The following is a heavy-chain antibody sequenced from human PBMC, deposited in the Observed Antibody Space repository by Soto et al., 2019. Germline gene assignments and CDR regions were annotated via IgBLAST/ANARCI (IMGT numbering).Heavy chain of an antibody. D-gene: IGHD3-22*01. CDR2: IYYSGST. Sequence: QLQLQESGPGLVKPSETLSLTCTVSGGSISSSSYYWGWIRQPPGKGLEWIGSIYYSGSTYYNPSLKSRVTISVDTSKNQFSLKLSSVTAADTAVYYCAVRDYYDSSGLSPRKDDAFDIWGQGTMVTVSS. V-gene: IGHV4-39*01. CDR1: GGSISSSSYY. J-gene: IGHJ3*02. CDR3: AVRDYYDSSGLSPRKDDAFDI.